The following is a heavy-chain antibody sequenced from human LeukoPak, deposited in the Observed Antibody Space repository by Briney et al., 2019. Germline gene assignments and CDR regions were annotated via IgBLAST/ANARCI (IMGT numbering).Heavy chain of an antibody. CDR1: GFIFSSYS. D-gene: IGHD1-26*01. J-gene: IGHJ4*02. CDR2: ITSGSDTI. CDR3: VRRPVGAHPFDY. V-gene: IGHV3-48*01. Sequence: GGSLRLSCAASGFIFSSYSLNWVRQAPGKGLEWVSYITSGSDTIFYADSVKGRFTISRDNARNSLYLQMNSVGVEDTAVYYCVRRPVGAHPFDYWGQGTLVTVSS.